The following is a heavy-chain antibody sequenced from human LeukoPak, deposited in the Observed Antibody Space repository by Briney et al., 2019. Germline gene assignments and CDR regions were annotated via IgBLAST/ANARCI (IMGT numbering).Heavy chain of an antibody. J-gene: IGHJ4*02. Sequence: PGGSLRLSCAASGFTLYNYAMNWVGQAPGKGLEWVSTIGSGGGSPHYADSVKGRFSISTDFAKSTLYLQLNNLRAEDTALYYCVRDAVGYPHYWGQGTLVNVSS. V-gene: IGHV3-23*01. CDR2: IGSGGGSP. CDR3: VRDAVGYPHY. D-gene: IGHD5-12*01. CDR1: GFTLYNYA.